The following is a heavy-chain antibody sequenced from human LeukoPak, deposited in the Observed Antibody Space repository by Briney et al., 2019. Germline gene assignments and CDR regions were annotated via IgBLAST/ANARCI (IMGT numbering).Heavy chain of an antibody. D-gene: IGHD2-2*01. CDR2: VYDSSV. J-gene: IGHJ5*02. CDR3: VKEYCPTTICYPSGGLFDR. V-gene: IGHV4-4*07. CDR1: GGSTRSSY. Sequence: SETLSLTCTISGGSTRSSYWGWIRQPAGQGLEYIGRVYDSSVNYNPSLKSRLTTSINTSTNELSLRLTSVIAADTAVYYCVKEYCPTTICYPSGGLFDRWGQGTLVTVS.